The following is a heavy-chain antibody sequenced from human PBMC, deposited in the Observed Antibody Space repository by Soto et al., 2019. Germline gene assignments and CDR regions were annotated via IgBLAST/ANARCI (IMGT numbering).Heavy chain of an antibody. Sequence: ASVKVSCKASGGTFSSYAISWVRQAPGQGLEWMGGIIPILGIANYAQKFQGRVTITADKSTSTAYMELSSLRSEDTAMYYCARVAGDYGGNYYYYGMDVWGQGTTVTGSS. D-gene: IGHD4-17*01. CDR2: IIPILGIA. V-gene: IGHV1-69*10. CDR1: GGTFSSYA. J-gene: IGHJ6*02. CDR3: ARVAGDYGGNYYYYGMDV.